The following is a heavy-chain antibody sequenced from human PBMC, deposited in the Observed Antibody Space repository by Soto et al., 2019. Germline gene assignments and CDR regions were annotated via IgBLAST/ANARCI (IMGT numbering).Heavy chain of an antibody. CDR1: GGSISSSNW. J-gene: IGHJ4*02. V-gene: IGHV4-4*02. CDR2: IYHSGST. CDR3: ARRRYSGYDLFDY. Sequence: SETLSLTCAVSGGSISSSNWWSWVRQPPGKGLEWIGEIYHSGSTNYNPSLKSRVTISVDKSKNQFSLKLSSVTAADTAVYYCARRRYSGYDLFDYWGQGTLVTVSS. D-gene: IGHD5-12*01.